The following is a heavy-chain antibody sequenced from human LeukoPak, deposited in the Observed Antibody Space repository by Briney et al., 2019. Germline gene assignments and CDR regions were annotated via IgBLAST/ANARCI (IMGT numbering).Heavy chain of an antibody. D-gene: IGHD2-2*02. CDR2: IYHSGST. CDR1: GGSISSSNW. J-gene: IGHJ5*02. V-gene: IGHV4-4*02. CDR3: ARAGNDIEVVPAALHWFDL. Sequence: SETLSLTCAVSGGSISSSNWWSWVRQPPGKGLEWIGEIYHSGSTNYNPSLKSRVTISVDKSKNQFSLKLSSVTAADTAVYYCARAGNDIEVVPAALHWFDLWGQGTLVTVSS.